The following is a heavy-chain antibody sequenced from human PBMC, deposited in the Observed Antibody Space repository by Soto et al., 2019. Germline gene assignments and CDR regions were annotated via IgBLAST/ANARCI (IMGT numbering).Heavy chain of an antibody. CDR2: IIPIFGTA. CDR1: GGTFSSYT. J-gene: IGHJ4*01. D-gene: IGHD6-13*01. CDR3: ASSPSGYSXSLAFXY. Sequence: ASVKVSCKASGGTFSSYTISWVRQAPGQGLEWMGGIIPIFGTANYAQKXXXXVTXTADKSTSTAYMELSSLRSEDTAVYYCASSPSGYSXSLAFXYWG. V-gene: IGHV1-69*06.